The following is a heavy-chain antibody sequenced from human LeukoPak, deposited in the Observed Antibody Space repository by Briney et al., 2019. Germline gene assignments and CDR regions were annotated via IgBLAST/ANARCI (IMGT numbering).Heavy chain of an antibody. Sequence: GGSLRLSCAASGFTFSSYSMNWVRQAPGKGLEWVSSISSSSSYIYYADSVKGRFTISRDNAKNSLYLQMNSLRAEDTAVYYCARDHYDSSGYPDAFDIWGQGTMVTVSS. CDR3: ARDHYDSSGYPDAFDI. CDR1: GFTFSSYS. J-gene: IGHJ3*02. CDR2: ISSSSSYI. D-gene: IGHD3-22*01. V-gene: IGHV3-21*01.